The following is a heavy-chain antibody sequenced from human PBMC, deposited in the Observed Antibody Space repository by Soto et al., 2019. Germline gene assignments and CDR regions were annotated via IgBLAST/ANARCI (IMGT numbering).Heavy chain of an antibody. CDR3: ASPSYSSSSGHYYYGMDV. V-gene: IGHV5-51*01. Sequence: PGESLKISCKGSGYSFTSYWIGWVRQMPGKGLEWMGIIYPGDSDTRYSPSFQGQVTISADKSISTAYLQWSSLKASDTDMYYCASPSYSSSSGHYYYGMDVWGQGTTVTVSS. J-gene: IGHJ6*02. CDR1: GYSFTSYW. CDR2: IYPGDSDT. D-gene: IGHD6-6*01.